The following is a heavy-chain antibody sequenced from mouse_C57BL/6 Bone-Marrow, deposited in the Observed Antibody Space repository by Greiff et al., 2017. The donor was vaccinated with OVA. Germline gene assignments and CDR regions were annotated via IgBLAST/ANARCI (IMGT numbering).Heavy chain of an antibody. Sequence: VHVKQSGPELVKPGASVKISCKASGYSFTDYNMNWVKQSNGKSLEWIGVINPNYGTTSYNQKFKGKATLTVDQSSSTAYMQLNSLTSEDSAVYYCARHYYGSSYGFAYWGQGTLVTVSA. CDR2: INPNYGTT. V-gene: IGHV1-39*01. J-gene: IGHJ3*01. CDR1: GYSFTDYN. CDR3: ARHYYGSSYGFAY. D-gene: IGHD1-1*01.